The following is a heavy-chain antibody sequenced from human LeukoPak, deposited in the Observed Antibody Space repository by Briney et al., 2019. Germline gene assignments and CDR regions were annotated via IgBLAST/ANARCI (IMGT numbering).Heavy chain of an antibody. CDR2: IYASGGST. V-gene: IGHV3-23*01. CDR3: AKGSGSGWYGWFAP. J-gene: IGHJ5*02. D-gene: IGHD6-19*01. CDR1: GFTFSSYA. Sequence: GGSLRLSSAASGFTFSSYAMSWVRQAPGKGLEWVSSIYASGGSTYYADSVKGRFTISRDNSKNTFYLQMNSLRADDTAVYYCAKGSGSGWYGWFAPWGQGTLVTVSS.